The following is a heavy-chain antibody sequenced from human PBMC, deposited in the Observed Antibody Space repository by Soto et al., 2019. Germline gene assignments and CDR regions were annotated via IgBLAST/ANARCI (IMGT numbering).Heavy chain of an antibody. CDR1: GGTFSSYA. Sequence: GASVKVSCKASGGTFSSYAISWVRQAPGQGLEWMGGIIPIFGTANYAQKFQGRVTITADKSTSTAYMELSSLRSEDTAVYYCARLQVRLRYYYYGMDVWGQGTRVTVSS. V-gene: IGHV1-69*06. D-gene: IGHD2-21*01. J-gene: IGHJ6*02. CDR2: IIPIFGTA. CDR3: ARLQVRLRYYYYGMDV.